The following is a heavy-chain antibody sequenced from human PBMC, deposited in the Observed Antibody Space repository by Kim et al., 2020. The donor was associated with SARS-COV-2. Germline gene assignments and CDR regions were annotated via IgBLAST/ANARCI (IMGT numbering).Heavy chain of an antibody. D-gene: IGHD3-3*02. J-gene: IGHJ3*02. CDR3: ARVPGATLAFWDAFD. Sequence: GGSLRLSCAASGFTFSNSAMHWVRQAPGKGLEWVGRISSRANGIATAYAATGKGRFTISRDDTKNTAHLQMNSLKTEDAYVSEDARVPGATLAFWDAFD. CDR1: GFTFSNSA. CDR2: ISSRANGIAT. V-gene: IGHV3-73*01.